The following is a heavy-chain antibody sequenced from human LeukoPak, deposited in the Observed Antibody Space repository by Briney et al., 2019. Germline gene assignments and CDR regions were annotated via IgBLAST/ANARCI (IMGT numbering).Heavy chain of an antibody. CDR3: ASSDYYDSSGYPLPFDY. CDR2: IYYSGST. J-gene: IGHJ4*02. V-gene: IGHV4-59*01. CDR1: GDSISNYY. Sequence: SETLSLTCNVSGDSISNYYWSWIRQPPGKGLEWIGYIYYSGSTNYNPSLKSRVTISVDTSKNQFSLKLSSVTAADTAVYYCASSDYYDSSGYPLPFDYWGQGTLVTVSS. D-gene: IGHD3-22*01.